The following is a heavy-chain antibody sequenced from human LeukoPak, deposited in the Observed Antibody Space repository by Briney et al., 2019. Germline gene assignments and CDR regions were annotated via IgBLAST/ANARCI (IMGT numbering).Heavy chain of an antibody. Sequence: PGGSLRLSCASSGFTFSSYWMHWARQAPVKGLGWVSRINSDGSSTSYADSVKGRFTISRDNAKNTLYLQMNSLRAEDTAVYYCARVFWYDSSFDYWGQGTLVTVSS. D-gene: IGHD3-22*01. V-gene: IGHV3-74*01. CDR1: GFTFSSYW. J-gene: IGHJ4*02. CDR2: INSDGSST. CDR3: ARVFWYDSSFDY.